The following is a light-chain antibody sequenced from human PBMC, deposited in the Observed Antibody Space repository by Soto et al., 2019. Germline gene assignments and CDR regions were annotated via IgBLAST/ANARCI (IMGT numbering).Light chain of an antibody. V-gene: IGKV3-11*01. CDR2: DAS. Sequence: EIVLTQSPATLSLSPGERATLSCRASQSVSSYLAWYQQKPGQDPRLLIYDASNMATGIPARFRGSGSGTDFKLTISSLEPEDFAVYYCQQRSNWPPVYTFGQGTKLEIK. J-gene: IGKJ2*01. CDR1: QSVSSY. CDR3: QQRSNWPPVYT.